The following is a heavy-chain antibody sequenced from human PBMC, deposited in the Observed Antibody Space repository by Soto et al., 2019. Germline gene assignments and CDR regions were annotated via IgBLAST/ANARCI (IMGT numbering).Heavy chain of an antibody. D-gene: IGHD2-2*01. J-gene: IGHJ4*02. V-gene: IGHV3-11*01. Sequence: GGSLRLSCTASGFTFRAYYMNWIRQAPGKGLEWVSYISTGGSTIFYADSVKGRFTISRDNDKNSLSLQMDSLRADDTALYYCTTRLNAHFDYWGQGVRVTVSS. CDR3: TTRLNAHFDY. CDR2: ISTGGSTI. CDR1: GFTFRAYY.